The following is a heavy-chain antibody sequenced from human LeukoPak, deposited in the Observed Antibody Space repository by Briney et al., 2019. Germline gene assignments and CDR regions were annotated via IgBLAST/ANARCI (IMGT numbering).Heavy chain of an antibody. J-gene: IGHJ4*02. Sequence: GGSLRLSCAGSGFTFSTYSMNWVRQAPGKGLEWVSSITSSNNYIYYADSMKGRFTISRDNAKNSLYLQMNSLRAEDTAVYYCAKDLTVTEFDYWGQGTLVTVSS. V-gene: IGHV3-21*04. D-gene: IGHD4-11*01. CDR1: GFTFSTYS. CDR2: ITSSNNYI. CDR3: AKDLTVTEFDY.